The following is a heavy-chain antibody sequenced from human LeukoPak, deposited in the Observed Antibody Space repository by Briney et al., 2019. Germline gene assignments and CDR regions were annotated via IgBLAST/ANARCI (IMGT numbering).Heavy chain of an antibody. CDR3: AKDPMTTVTTTAY. Sequence: GGSLRLSCAASGFTFSSYAMSWVRQAPGRGLEWVSAISDSDGSTYYADSVKGRFTISRDNSKKTLYLQMNSLRGEDTAIYYCAKDPMTTVTTTAYWGQGTLITVSS. CDR2: ISDSDGST. D-gene: IGHD4-17*01. J-gene: IGHJ4*02. CDR1: GFTFSSYA. V-gene: IGHV3-23*01.